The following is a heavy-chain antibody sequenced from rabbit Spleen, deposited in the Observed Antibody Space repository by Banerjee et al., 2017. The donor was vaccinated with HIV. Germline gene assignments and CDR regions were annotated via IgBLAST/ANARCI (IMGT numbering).Heavy chain of an antibody. CDR1: GFSFGDRDV. V-gene: IGHV1S45*01. D-gene: IGHD1-1*01. CDR3: ARGTYGRGSGPDYFNL. J-gene: IGHJ4*01. Sequence: QEQLVESGGDLVQPEGSLTLTCTASGFSFGDRDVMCWVRQAPGKGLEWIACINVATGKPVYATWAKGRFTISRTSSTTVTLRMTSLTAADTATFFCARGTYGRGSGPDYFNLWGPGTLVTVS. CDR2: INVATGKP.